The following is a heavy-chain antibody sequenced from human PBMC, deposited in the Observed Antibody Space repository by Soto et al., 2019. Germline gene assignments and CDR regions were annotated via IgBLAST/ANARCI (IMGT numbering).Heavy chain of an antibody. CDR1: GFTFSNYA. V-gene: IGHV3-23*01. CDR2: ISRSGGRS. D-gene: IGHD3-16*01. J-gene: IGHJ4*02. Sequence: EVQLLDSGGGLVQPGGSLRLSCAASGFTFSNYAMTWVRQGPGKGLEWVSGISRSGGRSYYADSVKGRFTISRDNSNSTLDLQMNSLRAEDTAVYYCAKVYFVWSSDQTYYSDYWGQGTLVTVSS. CDR3: AKVYFVWSSDQTYYSDY.